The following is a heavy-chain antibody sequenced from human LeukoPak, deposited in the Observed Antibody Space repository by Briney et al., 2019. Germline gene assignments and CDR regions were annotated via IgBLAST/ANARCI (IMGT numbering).Heavy chain of an antibody. Sequence: SETLSLTCTVSGGSISSYYWSWIWQPPGKGLEWIGYIYYSGSTNYNPSLKSRVTISVDTSKNQFSLKLSSVTAADTAVYYCARAFTAGMAGPDYWGQGTLVTVSS. CDR1: GGSISSYY. D-gene: IGHD5-24*01. CDR2: IYYSGST. CDR3: ARAFTAGMAGPDY. V-gene: IGHV4-59*08. J-gene: IGHJ4*02.